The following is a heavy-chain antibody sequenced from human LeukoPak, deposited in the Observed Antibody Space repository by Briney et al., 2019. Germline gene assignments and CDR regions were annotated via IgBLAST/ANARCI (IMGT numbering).Heavy chain of an antibody. CDR3: ARETATPYFDY. Sequence: SQTLSLTCTVSGGSISSYYWSWIRQPPGKGLEWIGYIYYSGSTNYNPSLKSRVTISVDTSKNQFSLKLSSVTAADTAVYYCARETATPYFDYWGQGTLVTVSS. J-gene: IGHJ4*02. CDR1: GGSISSYY. V-gene: IGHV4-59*01. CDR2: IYYSGST. D-gene: IGHD6-25*01.